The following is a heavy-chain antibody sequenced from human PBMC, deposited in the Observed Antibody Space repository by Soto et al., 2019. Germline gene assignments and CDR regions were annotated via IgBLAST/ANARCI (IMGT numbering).Heavy chain of an antibody. V-gene: IGHV4-31*03. CDR3: ARAGTMVRGVDDFDI. CDR2: IYYSGST. Sequence: SETLSLTCTVSGGSISSGGYYWSWIRQHPGKGLEWIGYIYYSGSTYYNPSLKSRVTISVDTSKNQFSLKLSSVTAADTAVYYCARAGTMVRGVDDFDIWGQGTMVTVSS. CDR1: GGSISSGGYY. J-gene: IGHJ3*02. D-gene: IGHD3-10*01.